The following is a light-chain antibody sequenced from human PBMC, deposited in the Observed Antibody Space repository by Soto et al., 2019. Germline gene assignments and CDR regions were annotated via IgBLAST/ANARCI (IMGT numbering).Light chain of an antibody. CDR3: QQYNSYPWT. CDR1: QSISSR. J-gene: IGKJ1*01. CDR2: KAS. Sequence: DIQMTQSPSTLSASVGDRVTITCRASQSISSRLAWYQQKPGKAPKLLIYKASSLESGVPSRLSGSGSGTEFTLTISSLQPHDFATYYCQQYNSYPWTFGQGTKVEIK. V-gene: IGKV1-5*03.